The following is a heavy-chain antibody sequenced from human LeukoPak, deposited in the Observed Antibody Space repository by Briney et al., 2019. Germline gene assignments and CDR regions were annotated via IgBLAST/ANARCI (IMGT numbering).Heavy chain of an antibody. CDR3: ARDAGYCSGGSCYPGQFDY. J-gene: IGHJ4*02. V-gene: IGHV3-33*08. D-gene: IGHD2-15*01. CDR1: GFTFSSYA. Sequence: GGSLRLSCAASGFTFSSYAMHWVRQAPGKGLEWVAVIWYDGSNKYYADSVKGRFNISRDNSKNTLYLQMNSLRAEDTAVYYCARDAGYCSGGSCYPGQFDYWGQGTLVTVSS. CDR2: IWYDGSNK.